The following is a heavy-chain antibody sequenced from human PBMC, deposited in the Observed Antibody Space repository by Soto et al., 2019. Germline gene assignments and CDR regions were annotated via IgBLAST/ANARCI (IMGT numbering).Heavy chain of an antibody. V-gene: IGHV4-31*03. J-gene: IGHJ5*02. D-gene: IGHD2-8*01. CDR3: AREYDPSWFDP. Sequence: SETLSLTCTVSGGSISSGGYYWSWIRQHPGKGLEWIGYIYYSGSTYYNPSLKSRVTISVDTSKNQFSLKLSSVTAADTAVYYCAREYDPSWFDPWGQGTLVTVSA. CDR1: GGSISSGGYY. CDR2: IYYSGST.